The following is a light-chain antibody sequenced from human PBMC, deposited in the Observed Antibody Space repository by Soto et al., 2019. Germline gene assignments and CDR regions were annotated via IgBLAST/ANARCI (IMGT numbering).Light chain of an antibody. CDR1: SSNIGNNA. Sequence: QSVLTQPPSVSEAPRQRVTISCSGSSSNIGNNAVNCYQQLPGKAPKLLIYYDDLLPSGVSDRFSGSKSGTSASLAISGLQSEDEADYYCAAWDDSLNGPNWVFGGGTKLTVL. V-gene: IGLV1-36*01. CDR3: AAWDDSLNGPNWV. CDR2: YDD. J-gene: IGLJ3*02.